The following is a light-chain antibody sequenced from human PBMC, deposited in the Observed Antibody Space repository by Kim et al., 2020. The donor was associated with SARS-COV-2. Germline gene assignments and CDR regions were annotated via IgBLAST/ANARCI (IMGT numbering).Light chain of an antibody. CDR3: QQYDNWPPWT. Sequence: EIVMTQSPATLSVSPGERATIFCRASQSVTTNLAWYQQKPGQAPRLLIYGASTRATGIPARFSGSGSGTEFTLTISSLQSEDFAFYYCQQYDNWPPWTSGQGTKVEIK. CDR2: GAS. CDR1: QSVTTN. J-gene: IGKJ1*01. V-gene: IGKV3-15*01.